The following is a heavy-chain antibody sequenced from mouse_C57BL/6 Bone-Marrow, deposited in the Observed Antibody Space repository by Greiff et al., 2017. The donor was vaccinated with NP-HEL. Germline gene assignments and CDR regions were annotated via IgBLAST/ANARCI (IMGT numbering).Heavy chain of an antibody. Sequence: EVKLVESGGGLVKPGGSLKLSCAASGFTFSSYAMSWVRQTPEKRLEWVATISDGGSYTYYPDNVKGRFTISRDNAKNNLYLQMSHLKSEDTAMYYCARDNGLGWYFDVWGTGTTVTVSS. CDR3: ARDNGLGWYFDV. CDR2: ISDGGSYT. J-gene: IGHJ1*03. CDR1: GFTFSSYA. V-gene: IGHV5-4*01. D-gene: IGHD4-1*01.